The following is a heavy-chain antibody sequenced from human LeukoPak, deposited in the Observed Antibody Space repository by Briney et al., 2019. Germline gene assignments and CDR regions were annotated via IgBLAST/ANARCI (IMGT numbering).Heavy chain of an antibody. CDR2: IYPGDSDT. CDR1: TYTFTSSW. CDR3: ARHRYSYGPYYFDY. D-gene: IGHD5-18*01. J-gene: IGHJ4*02. V-gene: IGHV5-51*01. Sequence: GESLKISCQGSTYTFTSSWIAWVRQMPGKGLEWMGYIYPGDSDTRYSPSFQGQVTISADKSISTAYLQWSSLKASDTAMYYCARHRYSYGPYYFDYWGQGTLVTVSS.